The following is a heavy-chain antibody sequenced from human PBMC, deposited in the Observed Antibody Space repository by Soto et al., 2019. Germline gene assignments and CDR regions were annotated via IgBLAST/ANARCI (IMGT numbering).Heavy chain of an antibody. CDR2: ISGSGGST. J-gene: IGHJ6*02. CDR3: AKRDGTSNSPYYYYGMDV. V-gene: IGHV3-23*01. D-gene: IGHD4-4*01. CDR1: VFTFISYA. Sequence: PGWSLRLSCASSVFTFISYAMSWVRQAPGKGLEWVSAISGSGGSTYYADSVKGRFTISRDNSKNTLYLQMNSLRAEDTAVYYCAKRDGTSNSPYYYYGMDVWGQGTTVTVSS.